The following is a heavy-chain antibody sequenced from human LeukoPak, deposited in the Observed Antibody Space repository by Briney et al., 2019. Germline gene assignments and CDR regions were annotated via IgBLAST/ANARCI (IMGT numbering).Heavy chain of an antibody. CDR3: ARENYYDSSGYYYEYNWFDP. CDR2: IIPILGIA. D-gene: IGHD3-22*01. J-gene: IGHJ5*02. Sequence: ASVKVSCKASGYTFTGYYMHWVRQAPGQGLEWMGRIIPILGIANYAQKFQGRVTITADKSTSTAYMELSSLRSEDTAVYYCARENYYDSSGYYYEYNWFDPWGQGTLVTVSS. CDR1: GYTFTGYY. V-gene: IGHV1-69*04.